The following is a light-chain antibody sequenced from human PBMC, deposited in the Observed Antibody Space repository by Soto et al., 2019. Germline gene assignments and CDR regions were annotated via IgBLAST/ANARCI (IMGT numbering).Light chain of an antibody. V-gene: IGKV3-20*01. CDR2: AAS. J-gene: IGKJ2*01. Sequence: EGVLTQSPGTLSLSPGERATLSCRASQSVSSSYLAWYQQKPVQAPRLLIYAASFRATGIPDRLSGSGSGTDFTLTISRLEPEDFAVYYCQQFGRSSYTFGQGNKLEIK. CDR1: QSVSSSY. CDR3: QQFGRSSYT.